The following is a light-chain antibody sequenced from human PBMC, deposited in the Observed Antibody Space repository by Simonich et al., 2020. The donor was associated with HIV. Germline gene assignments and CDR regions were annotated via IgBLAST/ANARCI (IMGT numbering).Light chain of an antibody. V-gene: IGLV6-57*01. CDR3: QSYDSSNHVV. CDR1: SGSIARNY. J-gene: IGLJ7*01. Sequence: NFMLTQPHSVSESPGKTVTISCTRSSGSIARNYVQWYQQRPGSSPPTVIYEDNQRPSGVPDRFSGSIDSSSNSASLTISGLKTEDEADYYCQSYDSSNHVVFGGGTQLTVL. CDR2: EDN.